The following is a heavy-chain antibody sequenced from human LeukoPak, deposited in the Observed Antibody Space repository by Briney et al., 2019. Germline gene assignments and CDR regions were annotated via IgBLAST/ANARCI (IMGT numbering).Heavy chain of an antibody. CDR1: GESFSGYY. CDR2: INHSGST. V-gene: IGHV4-34*01. Sequence: SSETLSLTCAAYGESFSGYYWSWIRQPPGKGLEWIGEINHSGSTNYNPSLKSRVTISVDTSKNQFSLKLSSVTTADTAVYYCASTVTNYYDSSGYYSAVFDYWGQGTLVTVSS. D-gene: IGHD3-22*01. CDR3: ASTVTNYYDSSGYYSAVFDY. J-gene: IGHJ4*02.